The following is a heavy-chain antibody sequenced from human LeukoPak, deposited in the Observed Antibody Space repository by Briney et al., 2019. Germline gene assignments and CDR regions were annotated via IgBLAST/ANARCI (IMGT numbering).Heavy chain of an antibody. Sequence: SETLSLTCTVSGGSISSSSYYWGWIRQPPGKGLEWIGSIYYSGSTYYNPSLKSRVTISVDTSKNQFSLKLSSVTAADTAVYYCARVLWFGEYYFDYWGQGILVTVSS. D-gene: IGHD3-10*01. V-gene: IGHV4-39*07. J-gene: IGHJ4*02. CDR2: IYYSGST. CDR3: ARVLWFGEYYFDY. CDR1: GGSISSSSYY.